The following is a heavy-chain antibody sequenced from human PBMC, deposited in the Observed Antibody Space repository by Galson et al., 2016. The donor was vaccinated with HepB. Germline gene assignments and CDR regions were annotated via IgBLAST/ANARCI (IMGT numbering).Heavy chain of an antibody. CDR2: LDPEDGKI. CDR1: GFSLTELS. V-gene: IGHV1-24*01. D-gene: IGHD1-26*01. CDR3: ARLDSGITLDD. Sequence: CKVSGFSLTELSMHWVRQAPGKGLEWLGGLDPEDGKIIYAQKFQDRVTLTEDTSSDTAYMELRGLRPEDTAIYSCARLDSGITLDDWGQGTLITVSS. J-gene: IGHJ4*02.